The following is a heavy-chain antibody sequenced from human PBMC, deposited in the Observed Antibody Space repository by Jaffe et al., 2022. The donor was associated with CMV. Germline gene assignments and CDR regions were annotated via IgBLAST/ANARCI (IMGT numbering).Heavy chain of an antibody. V-gene: IGHV3-64D*06. D-gene: IGHD3-22*01. CDR3: VKDGWESYYDSSGYYPT. Sequence: EVQLVESGGGLVQPGGSLRLSCSASGFTFSSYAMHWVRQAPGKGLEYVSAISSNGGSTYYADSVKGRFTISRDNSKNTLYLQMSSLRAEDTAVYYCVKDGWESYYDSSGYYPTWGQGTLVTVSS. CDR1: GFTFSSYA. J-gene: IGHJ5*02. CDR2: ISSNGGST.